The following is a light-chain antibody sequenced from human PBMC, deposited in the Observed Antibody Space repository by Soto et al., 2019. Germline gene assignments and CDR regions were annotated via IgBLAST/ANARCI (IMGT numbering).Light chain of an antibody. Sequence: DIQMTPSPSSLSASVGDRVTITCRASQSISWYLNWYQQKPGKAHKPLIYAASSLQSGVPSRFRGSGSWTEFTLTISSLQTADFSTYYCQQSYSTPQNTFGQGTKLEIK. J-gene: IGKJ2*01. CDR2: AAS. CDR1: QSISWY. CDR3: QQSYSTPQNT. V-gene: IGKV1-39*01.